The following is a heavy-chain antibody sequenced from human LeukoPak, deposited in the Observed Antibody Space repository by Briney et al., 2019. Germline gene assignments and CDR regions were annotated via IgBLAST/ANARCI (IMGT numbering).Heavy chain of an antibody. Sequence: SETLSLTCTVSGGSIRNYYWSWIRQPPGKGLEWIGYIYYTGSTNSNPSLKSRVTISVDTSKNQFSLRVSSVTAADTAVYFCARALTPGYCGGGTCSYFDSWGQGILVTVSS. J-gene: IGHJ4*02. CDR1: GGSIRNYY. CDR3: ARALTPGYCGGGTCSYFDS. CDR2: IYYTGST. V-gene: IGHV4-59*01. D-gene: IGHD2-15*01.